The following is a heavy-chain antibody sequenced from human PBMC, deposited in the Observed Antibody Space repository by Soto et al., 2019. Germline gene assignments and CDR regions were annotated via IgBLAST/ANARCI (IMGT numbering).Heavy chain of an antibody. D-gene: IGHD6-13*01. CDR3: ARAYGIAAAGTLDY. CDR2: IWYDGSNK. J-gene: IGHJ4*02. V-gene: IGHV3-33*01. Sequence: QVQLVESGGGVVQPGRSLRLSCAASGFTFSSYGMHWVRQAPGKGLEWVAVIWYDGSNKYYADSVKGRFTISRDNSKNTLYLQMNSLRAEDTAVYYCARAYGIAAAGTLDYWGQGTLVTVSS. CDR1: GFTFSSYG.